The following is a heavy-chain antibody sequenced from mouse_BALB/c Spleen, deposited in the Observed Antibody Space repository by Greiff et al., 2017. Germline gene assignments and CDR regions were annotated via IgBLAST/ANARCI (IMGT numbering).Heavy chain of an antibody. Sequence: VQLQESGAELVRPGASVTLSCKASGYTFTDYEMHWVKQTPVHGLEWIGAIDPETGGTAYNQKFKGKATLTADKSSSTAYMELRSLTSEDSAVYYCTRSEYGNYSDYWGQGTTLTVSS. CDR1: GYTFTDYE. V-gene: IGHV1-15*01. CDR2: IDPETGGT. CDR3: TRSEYGNYSDY. D-gene: IGHD2-10*02. J-gene: IGHJ2*01.